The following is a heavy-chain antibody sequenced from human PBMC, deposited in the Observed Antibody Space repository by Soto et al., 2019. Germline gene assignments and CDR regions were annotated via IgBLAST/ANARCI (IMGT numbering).Heavy chain of an antibody. Sequence: GGSLRLSCAASGFTFSSYAMHWVRQAPGKGLEWVAVISYDGSNKYYADSVKGRFTISRDNSKNTLYLQMNSLRAEDTAVYYCARSGGSLVTNNNWFDPWGQGTLVTVSS. CDR3: ARSGGSLVTNNNWFDP. CDR2: ISYDGSNK. CDR1: GFTFSSYA. D-gene: IGHD4-4*01. J-gene: IGHJ5*02. V-gene: IGHV3-30-3*01.